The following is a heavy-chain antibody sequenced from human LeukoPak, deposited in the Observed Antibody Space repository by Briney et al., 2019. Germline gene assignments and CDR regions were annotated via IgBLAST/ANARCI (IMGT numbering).Heavy chain of an antibody. CDR1: GFTFSSYA. D-gene: IGHD2-2*01. CDR3: AKIVVPAAHLGGMDV. J-gene: IGHJ6*02. Sequence: GGSLRLSCAASGFTFSSYAMSWVRQAPGKGLEWVSAISGSGGSTYYADSVKGRFTISRDNSKNTLYPQMNSLRAEDTAVYYCAKIVVPAAHLGGMDVWGQGTTVTVSS. CDR2: ISGSGGST. V-gene: IGHV3-23*01.